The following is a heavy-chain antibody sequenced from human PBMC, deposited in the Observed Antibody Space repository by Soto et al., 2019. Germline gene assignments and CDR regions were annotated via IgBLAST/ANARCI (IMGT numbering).Heavy chain of an antibody. CDR3: ARREQAYYYYMDV. CDR1: GGSFSGYY. CDR2: INHSGST. J-gene: IGHJ6*03. D-gene: IGHD1-1*01. Sequence: SETLSLTCAVYGGSFSGYYWSWIRQPPGKGLEWIGEINHSGSTNYNPSLKSRVTISVDTSKNQFSLKLSSLTAADTAVYYCARREQAYYYYMDVWGKGTTVTVSS. V-gene: IGHV4-34*01.